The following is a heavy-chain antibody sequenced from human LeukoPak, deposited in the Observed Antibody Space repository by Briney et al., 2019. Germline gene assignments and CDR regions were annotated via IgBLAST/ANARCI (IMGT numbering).Heavy chain of an antibody. V-gene: IGHV1-18*01. CDR3: ARELPLGVGVTNYGMDV. D-gene: IGHD3-10*01. CDR1: GYTFTSYG. CDR2: ISAYNGNT. Sequence: ALVKVSCKASGYTFTSYGISWVRQAPGQGLEWVGWISAYNGNTNYAQKLQGRVTMTTDTSTSTAYMELRSLRSDDTAVYYCARELPLGVGVTNYGMDVWGQGTTVTVSS. J-gene: IGHJ6*02.